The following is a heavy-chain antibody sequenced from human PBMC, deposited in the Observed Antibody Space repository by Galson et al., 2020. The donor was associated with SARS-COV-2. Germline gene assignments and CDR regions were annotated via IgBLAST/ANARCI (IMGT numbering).Heavy chain of an antibody. CDR1: GFTFSSYG. Sequence: SCAASGFTFSSYGMHWVRQAPGKGLEWVAVISYDGSNKYYADSVKGRFTISRDNSKNTLYLQMNSLRAEDTAVYYCAGWLGRVYGMDVWGQGTTVTVSS. CDR2: ISYDGSNK. D-gene: IGHD5-12*01. CDR3: AGWLGRVYGMDV. V-gene: IGHV3-30*03. J-gene: IGHJ6*02.